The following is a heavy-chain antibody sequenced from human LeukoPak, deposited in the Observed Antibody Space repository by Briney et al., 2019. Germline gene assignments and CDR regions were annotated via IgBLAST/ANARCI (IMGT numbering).Heavy chain of an antibody. Sequence: SETLSLTCTGSGGSISISSYYWFLIRQPPGKPLECIGRIYYSGTTYYNPSLKIRVTISVDTSKNQFSLKPSSVTAADTAVYYCARHHYYGSGYAMDYWGQGTLVTVSS. V-gene: IGHV4-39*01. CDR2: IYYSGTT. D-gene: IGHD3-10*01. J-gene: IGHJ4*02. CDR1: GGSISISSYY. CDR3: ARHHYYGSGYAMDY.